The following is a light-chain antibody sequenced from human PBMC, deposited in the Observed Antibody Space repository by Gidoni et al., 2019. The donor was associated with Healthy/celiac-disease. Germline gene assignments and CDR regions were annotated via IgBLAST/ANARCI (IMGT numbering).Light chain of an antibody. CDR3: QHLTSYPLT. V-gene: IGKV1-9*01. Sequence: DIQLTQSPSFLSASVGDRVTITCRASQGISSYLAWYQQKPGKAPKLLIYTASTLQSGFPSRFSGSGSWTEFTLTLSSLQPEDFATYYCQHLTSYPLTFGAGTKVEIK. CDR2: TAS. CDR1: QGISSY. J-gene: IGKJ4*01.